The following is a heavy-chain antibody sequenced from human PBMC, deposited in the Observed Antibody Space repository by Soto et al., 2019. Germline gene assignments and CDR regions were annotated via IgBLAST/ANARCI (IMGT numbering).Heavy chain of an antibody. V-gene: IGHV4-4*07. J-gene: IGHJ4*02. CDR3: ARGYSYGYSYGYTFEY. D-gene: IGHD5-18*01. Sequence: PSETLSLTCTVSGGTISTYYWSWIRQPAGKGLEWIGRIYSSGGTNYNPALKGRVTMSVDTSKNHFSLKLSSVTAADTAVYYCARGYSYGYSYGYTFEYWGQG. CDR1: GGTISTYY. CDR2: IYSSGGT.